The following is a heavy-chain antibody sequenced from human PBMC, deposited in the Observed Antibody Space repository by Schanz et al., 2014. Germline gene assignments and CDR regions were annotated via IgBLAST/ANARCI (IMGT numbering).Heavy chain of an antibody. CDR2: MSYDGSNK. J-gene: IGHJ4*02. D-gene: IGHD3-3*01. CDR1: GFTFSSYA. Sequence: VQLVESGGGMVQPGGSLRLSCAASGFTFSSYAMHWVRQAPGKGLEWVAVMSYDGSNKYYADSVKGRFTISRDNSKNTLYLQMNSLRADDTAVYYCARDLLVSHYDFWSGNDYWGQGTLVTVSS. V-gene: IGHV3-30-3*01. CDR3: ARDLLVSHYDFWSGNDY.